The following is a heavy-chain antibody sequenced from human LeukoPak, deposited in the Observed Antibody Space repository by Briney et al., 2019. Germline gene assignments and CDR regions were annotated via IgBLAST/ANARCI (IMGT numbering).Heavy chain of an antibody. CDR1: GYIFTDYY. J-gene: IGHJ4*02. Sequence: ASVKVSCKASGYIFTDYYMHWVRQAPGQELGWMGWINPNSGGTNYAQKFQGRVTMTRDTSISTAYMDLSRLRSDDTAVYYCARGSIVGATFDYFDYWGQGTLVTVSS. V-gene: IGHV1-2*02. CDR2: INPNSGGT. CDR3: ARGSIVGATFDYFDY. D-gene: IGHD1-26*01.